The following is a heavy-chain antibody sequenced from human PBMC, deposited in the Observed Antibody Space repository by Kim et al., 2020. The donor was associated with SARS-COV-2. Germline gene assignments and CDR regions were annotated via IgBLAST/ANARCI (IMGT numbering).Heavy chain of an antibody. J-gene: IGHJ5*02. CDR3: ARVLIWFGELFSGISNWFDP. CDR1: GGSISSSNW. V-gene: IGHV4-4*02. CDR2: IYHSGST. Sequence: SETLSLTCAVSGGSISSSNWWSWVRQPPGKGLEWIGEIYHSGSTNYNPSLKSRVTISVDKSKNQFSLRLSSVTAADTAVYYCARVLIWFGELFSGISNWFDPWGQGTLVSVST. D-gene: IGHD3-10*01.